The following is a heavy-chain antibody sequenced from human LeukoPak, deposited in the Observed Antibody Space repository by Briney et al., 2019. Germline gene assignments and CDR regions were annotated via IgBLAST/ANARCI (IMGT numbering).Heavy chain of an antibody. CDR2: IYYSGST. V-gene: IGHV4-31*03. CDR1: GGSISSGGYY. D-gene: IGHD6-13*01. CDR3: ARALRGVAAAGTPNWFDP. J-gene: IGHJ5*02. Sequence: PSQTLSLTCTVSGGSISSGGYYWSWIRQHPGKGLEWFGYIYYSGSTYYNPSLKSRVTISVDTSKNQFSLKLSSVTAADTAVYYCARALRGVAAAGTPNWFDPWGQGTLVTVSS.